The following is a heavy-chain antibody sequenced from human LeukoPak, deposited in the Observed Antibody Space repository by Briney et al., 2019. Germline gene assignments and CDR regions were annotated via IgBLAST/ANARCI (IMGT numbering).Heavy chain of an antibody. CDR1: GGSISSGSYY. Sequence: SETLSLTCTVSGGSISSGSYYWSWIRQPAGKGLEWIGRIYTSGSTNYNPSPKSRVTISVDTSKNQFSLKLSSVTAADTAVYYCARNSHFDYWGQGTLVTVSS. J-gene: IGHJ4*02. V-gene: IGHV4-61*02. CDR2: IYTSGST. CDR3: ARNSHFDY. D-gene: IGHD2-21*01.